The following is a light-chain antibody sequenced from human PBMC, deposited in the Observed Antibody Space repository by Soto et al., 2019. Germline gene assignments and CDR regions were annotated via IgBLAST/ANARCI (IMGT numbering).Light chain of an antibody. CDR1: QSVRNSY. CDR2: GAS. V-gene: IGKV3-20*01. CDR3: QQYGSSPYT. J-gene: IGKJ2*01. Sequence: EILLTQSPGTLSLSPGERATLSCRASQSVRNSYLAWYHQKPGQAPRLLIYGASGRATGIPDRFSGSGSGTDFTLTTSRLEPEDFAVYYCQQYGSSPYTFGQGTKLEI.